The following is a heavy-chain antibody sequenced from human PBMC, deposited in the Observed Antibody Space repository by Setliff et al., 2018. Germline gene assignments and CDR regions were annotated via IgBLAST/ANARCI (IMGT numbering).Heavy chain of an antibody. V-gene: IGHV1-69*05. CDR2: IISMFGTT. J-gene: IGHJ4*02. CDR3: ARGPPDFVVVPAAAKFDY. D-gene: IGHD2-2*01. CDR1: GGTFSTYA. Sequence: GASVKVSCKASGGTFSTYAISWVRQAPGQGLEWMGGIISMFGTTNYAQKFQGRVTMTIDTPTSTAYMELRSLRSDDTAVYYCARGPPDFVVVPAAAKFDYWGPGTLVTVSS.